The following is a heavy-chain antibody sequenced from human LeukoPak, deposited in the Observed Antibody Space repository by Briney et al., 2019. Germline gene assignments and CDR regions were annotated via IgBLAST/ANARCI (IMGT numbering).Heavy chain of an antibody. D-gene: IGHD3-10*01. Sequence: PGGSLRLSCAASGFTFSSYAMHWVRQAPGKGLEYVSAISSNGGSTYYANSVKGRFTISRDNSKNTLYLQMGSLRAEDMAVYYCARDLEIYGSGEYYFDYWGQGTLVTVSS. J-gene: IGHJ4*02. V-gene: IGHV3-64*01. CDR2: ISSNGGST. CDR3: ARDLEIYGSGEYYFDY. CDR1: GFTFSSYA.